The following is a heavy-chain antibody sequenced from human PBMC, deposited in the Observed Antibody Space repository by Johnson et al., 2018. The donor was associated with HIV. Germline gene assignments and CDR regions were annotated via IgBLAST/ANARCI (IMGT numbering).Heavy chain of an antibody. D-gene: IGHD2-21*01. J-gene: IGHJ3*02. CDR2: INRDGSEK. CDR1: GFTFRSYW. Sequence: VQLVESGGGLVQPGGSLRLSCAASGFTFRSYWMSWVRQAPGKGLEWVANINRDGSEKHYADSVKGRFTISRDNAKNSLYLQMNSLRAEDTAVYYCAKDCVGVWWSRAFDIWGQGTMVTVSS. V-gene: IGHV3-7*03. CDR3: AKDCVGVWWSRAFDI.